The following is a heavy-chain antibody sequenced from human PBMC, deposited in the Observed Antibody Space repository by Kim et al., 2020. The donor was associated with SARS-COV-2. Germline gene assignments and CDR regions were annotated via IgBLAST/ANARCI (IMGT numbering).Heavy chain of an antibody. CDR2: ISNNGGST. Sequence: KGLEYVSAISNNGGSTYYADSVKGRFTISRDNFKNTLYLQMSSLRTEDTAVYYCVKDLWQHLVPNYFDSWGQGTLVTVSS. CDR3: VKDLWQHLVPNYFDS. D-gene: IGHD6-13*01. V-gene: IGHV3-64D*09. J-gene: IGHJ4*02.